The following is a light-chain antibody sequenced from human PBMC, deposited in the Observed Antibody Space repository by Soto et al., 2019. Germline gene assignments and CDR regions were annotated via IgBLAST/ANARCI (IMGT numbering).Light chain of an antibody. CDR1: SSDVGSFIL. CDR2: EVF. V-gene: IGLV2-23*02. J-gene: IGLJ2*01. CDR3: CSYAGRATYV. Sequence: QSALTQPASVSGSPGQSITISCTGPSSDVGSFILVSWYQQYPGKAPKLIIFEVFKRPSGVSHRFSGSKSGNTASLTISGLQAEDEANYYCCSYAGRATYVFGGGTKLTVL.